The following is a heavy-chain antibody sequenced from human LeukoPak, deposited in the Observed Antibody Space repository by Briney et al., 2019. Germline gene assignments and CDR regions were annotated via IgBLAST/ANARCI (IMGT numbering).Heavy chain of an antibody. CDR1: GYTFTGYY. V-gene: IGHV1-2*02. CDR2: VNPNSGGT. J-gene: IGHJ3*02. CDR3: ARDRGTTGPHAFDI. Sequence: ASVKVSCKASGYTFTGYYIHWVRQAPGQGLEWMGWVNPNSGGTYYAQKFQGRVTMTRDTSISTAYMELSRLRSDDTAVYYCARDRGTTGPHAFDIWGQGTMVTVSS. D-gene: IGHD1-1*01.